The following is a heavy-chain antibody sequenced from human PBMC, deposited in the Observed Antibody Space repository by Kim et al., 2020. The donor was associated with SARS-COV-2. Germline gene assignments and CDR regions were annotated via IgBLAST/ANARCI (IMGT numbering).Heavy chain of an antibody. V-gene: IGHV4-39*01. Sequence: YNPSLKSRVTISGDTSKNHFSLKLSSVTAADTAVYYCARLDTVVTPILDYWSQGTLVTVSS. J-gene: IGHJ4*02. CDR3: ARLDTVVTPILDY. D-gene: IGHD2-15*01.